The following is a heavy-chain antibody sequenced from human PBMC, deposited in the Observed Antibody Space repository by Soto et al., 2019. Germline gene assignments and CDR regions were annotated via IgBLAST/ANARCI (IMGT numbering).Heavy chain of an antibody. V-gene: IGHV1-69*01. CDR2: IIPIFGTA. J-gene: IGHJ5*02. Sequence: VKVSCKASGGTFSSYAISWVRQAPGQGLEWMGGIIPIFGTANYAQKFQGRVTITADESTSTAYMELSSLRSEDTAVYYCARAVCLGHRYWPYCSSTSCYPVYNWFDPWGQGTLVTVSS. D-gene: IGHD2-2*01. CDR3: ARAVCLGHRYWPYCSSTSCYPVYNWFDP. CDR1: GGTFSSYA.